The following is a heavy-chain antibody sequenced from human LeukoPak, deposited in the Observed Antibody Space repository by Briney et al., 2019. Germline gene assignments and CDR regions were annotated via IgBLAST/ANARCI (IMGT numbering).Heavy chain of an antibody. CDR3: VRDFGGY. CDR2: MKEDGSRQ. CDR1: GFTFSSYW. J-gene: IGHJ4*02. Sequence: GGSLRLSCAASGFTFSSYWMSWVRQAPGRGLEWVANMKEDGSRQYYVASVEGRFTISRDNAKNSLYLQMNSLRAEDTAVYYCVRDFGGYWGQGTLVTVSS. D-gene: IGHD3-3*01. V-gene: IGHV3-7*01.